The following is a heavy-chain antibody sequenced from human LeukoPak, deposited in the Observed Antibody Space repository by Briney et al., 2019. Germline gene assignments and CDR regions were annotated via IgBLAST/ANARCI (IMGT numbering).Heavy chain of an antibody. J-gene: IGHJ4*02. CDR3: ARGGIVVVTPYFDY. CDR1: GFTFSSYA. CDR2: ISYDGSNK. V-gene: IGHV3-30*04. Sequence: GGSLRLSCAASGFTFSSYAMHWVRQAPGKGLEWVAVISYDGSNKYYADSVKGRFTISRDNSKNTLYLQMNSLRPEDTAVYYCARGGIVVVTPYFDYWGQGTLVTVSS. D-gene: IGHD2-21*02.